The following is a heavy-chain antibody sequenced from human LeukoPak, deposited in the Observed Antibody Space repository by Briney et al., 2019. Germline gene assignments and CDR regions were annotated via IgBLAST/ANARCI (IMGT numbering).Heavy chain of an antibody. V-gene: IGHV1-2*02. CDR2: ISPRSGDT. Sequence: ASVKVSCKASGYSFTDYYMHWVRQAPGQGLEWMGWISPRSGDTSYAQKFQGRVTMTRDTSVNTVDMDLSGLTSDDTAVFYCARGREIHGGSDTKLDDYWGQGTLVTVSS. CDR3: ARGREIHGGSDTKLDDY. J-gene: IGHJ4*02. CDR1: GYSFTDYY. D-gene: IGHD3-10*01.